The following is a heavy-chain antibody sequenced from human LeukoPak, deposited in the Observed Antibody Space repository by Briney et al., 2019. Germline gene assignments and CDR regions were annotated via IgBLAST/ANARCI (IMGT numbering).Heavy chain of an antibody. CDR3: ARFNFWSGYYDY. Sequence: TSETLSLTCTVSGGSISSYYWSWIRQPPGKGLEWIGYIYYSGSTNYNPSLKSRVTISVDTSKNQFSLKPSSVTAADTAVYYCARFNFWSGYYDYWGQGTLVTVSS. D-gene: IGHD3-3*01. CDR2: IYYSGST. J-gene: IGHJ4*02. CDR1: GGSISSYY. V-gene: IGHV4-59*01.